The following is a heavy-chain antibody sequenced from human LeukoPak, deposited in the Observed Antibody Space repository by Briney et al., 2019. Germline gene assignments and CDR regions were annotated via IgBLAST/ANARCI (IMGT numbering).Heavy chain of an antibody. Sequence: SETLSLTCTVSGGSVSSGSYYWSWIRQPPGTGLEWIGYIYYSGSTNYNPSLKSRVTISVDTSKNQFSLKLSSVTAADTAVYYRASYISGNFDYWGRGTLVTVSS. CDR3: ASYISGNFDY. CDR2: IYYSGST. CDR1: GGSVSSGSYY. V-gene: IGHV4-61*01. D-gene: IGHD3-10*01. J-gene: IGHJ4*02.